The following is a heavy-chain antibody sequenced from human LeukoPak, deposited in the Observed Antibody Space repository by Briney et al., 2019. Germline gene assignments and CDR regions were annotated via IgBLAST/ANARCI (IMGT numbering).Heavy chain of an antibody. CDR3: AREEDGPNSLFDY. D-gene: IGHD1-7*01. Sequence: GGSLRLSCAASGFTVSSHFMSWVRQAPGKELEWVSVLYSGDISYYADSVKGRFTISGDNSKNTLYLQMNSVRDEDTAVYYCAREEDGPNSLFDYWGQGTLVTVSS. J-gene: IGHJ4*02. CDR2: LYSGDIS. CDR1: GFTVSSHF. V-gene: IGHV3-53*01.